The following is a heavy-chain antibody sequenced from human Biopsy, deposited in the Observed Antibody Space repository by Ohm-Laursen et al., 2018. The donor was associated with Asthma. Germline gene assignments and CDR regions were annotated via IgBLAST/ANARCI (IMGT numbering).Heavy chain of an antibody. Sequence: SVKVSCKPLGGTFITYVIGWVRQAPGQGLEWMGGINFVFGTTTYPQKFQDRVTITAVDSTSTAYMELSSLRSEDTAVYYCARKAGSCISRTCYSLDFWGQGTLVTVSS. D-gene: IGHD2-2*01. CDR3: ARKAGSCISRTCYSLDF. V-gene: IGHV1-69*13. J-gene: IGHJ4*02. CDR1: GGTFITYV. CDR2: INFVFGTT.